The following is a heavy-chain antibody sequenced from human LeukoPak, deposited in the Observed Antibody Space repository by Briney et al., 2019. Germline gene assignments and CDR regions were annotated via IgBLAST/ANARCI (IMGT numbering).Heavy chain of an antibody. CDR2: IYYSGST. J-gene: IGHJ6*02. CDR1: GGSISSYY. CDR3: AGDYSSSWYYYYYGMDV. D-gene: IGHD6-13*01. Sequence: SETLSLTCTVSGGSISSYYWSWIRQPPGKGLEWIGYIYYSGSTNYNPSLKSRVTISVDTSKNQFSLKLSSVTAADTAVYYCAGDYSSSWYYYYYGMDVRGQGTTVTVSS. V-gene: IGHV4-59*01.